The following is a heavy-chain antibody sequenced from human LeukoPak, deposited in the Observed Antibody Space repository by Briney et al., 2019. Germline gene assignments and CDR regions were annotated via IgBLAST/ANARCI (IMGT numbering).Heavy chain of an antibody. J-gene: IGHJ3*02. CDR3: ARGAGYCSGGSCYSDDAFDI. CDR1: GFTVSSNC. Sequence: SGGSLRLSCAASGFTVSSNCMSWVRQAPGKGLEWVSVIYSGGSTYYADSVKGRFTISRDNSKNTLYLQMNSLRAEDTAVYYCARGAGYCSGGSCYSDDAFDIWGQGTMVTVSS. CDR2: IYSGGST. V-gene: IGHV3-53*01. D-gene: IGHD2-15*01.